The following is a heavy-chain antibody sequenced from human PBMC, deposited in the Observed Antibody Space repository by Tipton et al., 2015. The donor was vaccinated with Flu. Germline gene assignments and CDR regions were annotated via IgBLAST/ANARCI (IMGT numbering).Heavy chain of an antibody. V-gene: IGHV4-4*07. D-gene: IGHD3-10*01. CDR2: IYTSGST. CDR1: GGSISSYY. Sequence: TLSLTCTVSGGSISSYYWSWIRQPAGKGLEWIGRIYTSGSTNYNPSLKSRVTMSVDTSKNQFSLKLSSVTAADTAVYYCARGGTMVRGEWGYYYYGMDVWGQGTTVTVSS. J-gene: IGHJ6*02. CDR3: ARGGTMVRGEWGYYYYGMDV.